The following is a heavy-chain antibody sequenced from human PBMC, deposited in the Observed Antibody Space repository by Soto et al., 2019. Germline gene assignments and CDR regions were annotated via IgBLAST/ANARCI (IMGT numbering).Heavy chain of an antibody. Sequence: GASVKVSCKASGGTFSSYTISWVRQAPGQGLEWMGRIIPILGIANYAQKFQGRVTITADKSTSTAYMELSSLRSEDTAVYYCARESGGAEIVTGSVYYYMDVWGKGTTVTVSS. D-gene: IGHD3-9*01. CDR3: ARESGGAEIVTGSVYYYMDV. V-gene: IGHV1-69*04. CDR1: GGTFSSYT. J-gene: IGHJ6*03. CDR2: IIPILGIA.